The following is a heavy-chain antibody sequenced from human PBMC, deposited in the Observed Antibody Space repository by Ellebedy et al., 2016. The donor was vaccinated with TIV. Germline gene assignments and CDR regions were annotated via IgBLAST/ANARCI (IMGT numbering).Heavy chain of an antibody. V-gene: IGHV4-34*01. CDR2: INHRRHT. Sequence: MPSETLSLTCAVYGGSFTDYYWSWIRQPPGKGLEWIGEINHRRHTNYNPSLKSRLTISVDTFKNQFSLILPSVTAADTAVYYCARGLGYTTYRYFDLWGRGTLVTVSS. CDR1: GGSFTDYY. J-gene: IGHJ2*01. D-gene: IGHD5-18*01. CDR3: ARGLGYTTYRYFDL.